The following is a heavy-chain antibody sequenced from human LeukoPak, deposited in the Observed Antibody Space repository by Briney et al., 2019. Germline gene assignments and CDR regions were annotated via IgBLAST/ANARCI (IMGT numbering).Heavy chain of an antibody. CDR2: INPNSGGT. Sequence: ASVKVSCKASGYTFTGYYMHWVRQAPGQGLEWMGWINPNSGGTNYAQKFQDRVTMTRDTSISTAYMELSRLRSDDTAVYYCARDVHFSGCHDYWGQGTLVTVSS. CDR3: ARDVHFSGCHDY. J-gene: IGHJ4*02. CDR1: GYTFTGYY. V-gene: IGHV1-2*02. D-gene: IGHD6-19*01.